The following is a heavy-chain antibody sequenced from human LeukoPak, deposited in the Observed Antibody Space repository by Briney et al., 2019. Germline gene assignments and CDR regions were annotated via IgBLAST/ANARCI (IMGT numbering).Heavy chain of an antibody. CDR2: IRSKAYGGTT. Sequence: GGSLRLSCTASGFTFGDYAMSWFRQAPGKGLEWVGFIRSKAYGGTTEYAASVKGRFTISRDDSKSIAYLQMNSLKTEDTAVYYCTREGGKGDIVVVPAAAFDYWGQGTLVTVSS. D-gene: IGHD2-2*01. V-gene: IGHV3-49*03. CDR3: TREGGKGDIVVVPAAAFDY. J-gene: IGHJ4*02. CDR1: GFTFGDYA.